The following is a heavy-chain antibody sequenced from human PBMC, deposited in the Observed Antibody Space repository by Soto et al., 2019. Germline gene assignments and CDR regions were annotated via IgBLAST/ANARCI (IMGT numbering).Heavy chain of an antibody. CDR3: ARGEPYIVVVPAAILDV. CDR2: ISSSSSTI. CDR1: GFTFSSYS. D-gene: IGHD2-2*01. J-gene: IGHJ6*04. Sequence: PGGSLRLSCAASGFTFSSYSMNWVRQAPGKGLEWVSYISSSSSTIYYADSVKGRFTISRDNAKNSLYLQMNSLRAEDTAVYYCARGEPYIVVVPAAILDVWGKGTTVTVSS. V-gene: IGHV3-48*01.